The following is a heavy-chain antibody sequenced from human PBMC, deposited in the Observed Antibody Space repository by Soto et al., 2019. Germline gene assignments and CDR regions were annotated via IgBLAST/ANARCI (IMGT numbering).Heavy chain of an antibody. Sequence: GGSLRLSCAASGFTFSSYSMNWVRQAPGKGLEWVSYISSSSSTIYYADSVKGRFTISRDNAKNSLYLQMNSLRDEDTAVYYCARVFKYYYDSSGPLNAFDIWGQGTMVTVSS. V-gene: IGHV3-48*02. CDR1: GFTFSSYS. CDR3: ARVFKYYYDSSGPLNAFDI. D-gene: IGHD3-22*01. CDR2: ISSSSSTI. J-gene: IGHJ3*02.